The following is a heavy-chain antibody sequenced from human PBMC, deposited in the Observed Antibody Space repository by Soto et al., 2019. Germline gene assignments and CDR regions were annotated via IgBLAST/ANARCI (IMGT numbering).Heavy chain of an antibody. V-gene: IGHV3-23*01. CDR2: VSGSGGST. D-gene: IGHD3-10*01. J-gene: IGHJ3*02. CDR1: RFTFSIYA. Sequence: EVQLLESGGGLVQPGGSLRLSCAASRFTFSIYAMTWVRQAPGKGLEWVSTVSGSGGSTYYADSVKGRFTISRDNSKNKLYLQMNSLRAEDTAVYYCAKYNSGSDIDDAFAIWGQGTMVTVSS. CDR3: AKYNSGSDIDDAFAI.